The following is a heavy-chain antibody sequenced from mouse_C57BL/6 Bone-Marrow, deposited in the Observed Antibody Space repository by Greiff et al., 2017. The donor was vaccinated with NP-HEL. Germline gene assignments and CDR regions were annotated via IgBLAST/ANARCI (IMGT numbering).Heavy chain of an antibody. D-gene: IGHD3-2*02. Sequence: QVQLQQPGTELVKPGASVKLSCKASGYTFTNYWMYWVKQRPGQGLDWIGNINPSNGVTNYNEKFKNKATLTVDKSSSTAYMQLSILTSEDSAVYYCARDSGYAFDDWGQGTTLTVSS. CDR3: ARDSGYAFDD. J-gene: IGHJ2*01. CDR2: INPSNGVT. V-gene: IGHV1-53*01. CDR1: GYTFTNYW.